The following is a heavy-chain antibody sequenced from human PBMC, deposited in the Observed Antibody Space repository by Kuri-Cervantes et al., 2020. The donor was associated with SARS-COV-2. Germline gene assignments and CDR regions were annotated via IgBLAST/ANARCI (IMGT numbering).Heavy chain of an antibody. CDR1: GFTFSGYT. D-gene: IGHD1-26*01. Sequence: GESLKISCAATGFTFSGYTMNWVRQAPGKALQWVSSISGSGSYMYYADSVKGRFTVSRDSAKNSLYLQMNSLKTEDTAVYYCTTDLKWELLSRLDAFDIWGQGTMVTVSS. V-gene: IGHV3-21*03. CDR3: TTDLKWELLSRLDAFDI. J-gene: IGHJ3*02. CDR2: ISGSGSYM.